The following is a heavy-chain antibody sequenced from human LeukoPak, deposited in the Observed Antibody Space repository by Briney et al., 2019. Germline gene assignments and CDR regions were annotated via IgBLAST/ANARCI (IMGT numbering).Heavy chain of an antibody. CDR3: ARLGGSGSYYRPPYYYYYYMDV. Sequence: SETLSLTCAVYGGSFSGYYWSWIRQPPGKGLEWIGEINHSGSTNYNPSLKSRVTISVDTSKNQCSLKLSSVTAADTAVYYCARLGGSGSYYRPPYYYYYYMDVWGKGTTVTVSS. D-gene: IGHD3-10*01. CDR1: GGSFSGYY. CDR2: INHSGST. V-gene: IGHV4-34*01. J-gene: IGHJ6*03.